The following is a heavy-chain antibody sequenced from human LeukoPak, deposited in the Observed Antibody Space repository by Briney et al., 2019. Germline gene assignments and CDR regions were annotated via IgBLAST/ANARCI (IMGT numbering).Heavy chain of an antibody. CDR1: GFTFDDYA. V-gene: IGHV3-9*01. CDR2: ISWNSGSI. J-gene: IGHJ4*02. D-gene: IGHD5-18*01. CDR3: AKTARTRAYYFDY. Sequence: GGSLRLSCAASGFTFDDYAMHWVRQAPGKGLGWVSGISWNSGSIGYADSVKGRFTISRDNAKNSLYLQMNSLRAEDTALYYCAKTARTRAYYFDYWGQGTLVTVSS.